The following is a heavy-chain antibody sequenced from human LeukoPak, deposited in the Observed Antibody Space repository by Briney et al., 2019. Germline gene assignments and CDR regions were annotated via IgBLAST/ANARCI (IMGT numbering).Heavy chain of an antibody. D-gene: IGHD5/OR15-5a*01. CDR2: IYYSGST. V-gene: IGHV4-59*01. CDR3: ARGTVSMYYMDV. Sequence: SETLSLTCTVSGGSMSSYSWSWIRQPPGKGLEWIANIYYSGSTNYNPSLKSRVTISIDTSKNQVSLKLSSVTAADTAVYYCARGTVSMYYMDVWGKGTTVTISS. CDR1: GGSMSSYS. J-gene: IGHJ6*03.